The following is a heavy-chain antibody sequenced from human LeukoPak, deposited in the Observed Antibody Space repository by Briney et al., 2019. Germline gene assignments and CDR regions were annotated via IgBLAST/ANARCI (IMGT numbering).Heavy chain of an antibody. D-gene: IGHD3-16*01. J-gene: IGHJ4*02. Sequence: ASETLSLTCTVSGGSISSYYWSWIRQPPGKGLEWIGYIYYSGSTNYNPSLKSRVTISLATSKNQFSLKLRPVTAADTAVYYCARDKGGEGPDYWGQGTLVTVSS. V-gene: IGHV4-59*01. CDR3: ARDKGGEGPDY. CDR1: GGSISSYY. CDR2: IYYSGST.